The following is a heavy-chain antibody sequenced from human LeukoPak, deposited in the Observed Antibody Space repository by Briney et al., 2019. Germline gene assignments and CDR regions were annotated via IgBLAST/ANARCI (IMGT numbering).Heavy chain of an antibody. J-gene: IGHJ4*02. V-gene: IGHV4-59*01. D-gene: IGHD6-19*01. CDR1: GGSIRSYY. CDR2: IHHSGST. CDR3: AAHRYSSGWYLGY. Sequence: SETLSLTCSVSGGSIRSYYWSWIRQPPGKGLEYIGYIHHSGSTNNNPSLESRVTISIDTAKNQFSLKLNSVTAADTALYYWAAHRYSSGWYLGYWGQGTLVTVSS.